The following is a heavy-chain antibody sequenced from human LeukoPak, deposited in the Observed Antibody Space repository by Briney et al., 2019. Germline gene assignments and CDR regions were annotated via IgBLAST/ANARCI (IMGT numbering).Heavy chain of an antibody. Sequence: GGSLRLSCAASGFTFSSYAMHWVRQAPGKGLEWVAVISYDGSNKYYADSVKGRFTISRDNSKNTLYLQMNSLRAEDTAVYYCASPYGSGPYWGQGTLVTVSS. V-gene: IGHV3-30-3*01. J-gene: IGHJ4*02. D-gene: IGHD3-10*01. CDR1: GFTFSSYA. CDR2: ISYDGSNK. CDR3: ASPYGSGPY.